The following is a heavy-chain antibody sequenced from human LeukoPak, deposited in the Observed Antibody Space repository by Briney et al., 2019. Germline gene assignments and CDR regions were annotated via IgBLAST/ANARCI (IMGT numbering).Heavy chain of an antibody. D-gene: IGHD4-17*01. CDR2: IGTDGSST. CDR1: GLTPSIYW. Sequence: PGGPLSPPCAASGLTPSIYWRHWVRKLPGKGLVWVSRIGTDGSSTNYADSVKGRFTIPRDNAKNTLYLQMNSLKAEDTAVYYCARVTTVTTLGYWGQGTLVTVSS. CDR3: ARVTTVTTLGY. V-gene: IGHV3-74*01. J-gene: IGHJ4*02.